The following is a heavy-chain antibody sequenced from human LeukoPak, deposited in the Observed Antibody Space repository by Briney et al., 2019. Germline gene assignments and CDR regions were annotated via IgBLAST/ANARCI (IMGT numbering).Heavy chain of an antibody. CDR2: FDPEDGET. V-gene: IGHV1-24*01. J-gene: IGHJ4*02. D-gene: IGHD6-19*01. CDR3: ATDIVAGISFDY. Sequence: ASVKVSCKVSGYTLTELSMHWVRQAPGKGLEWMGGFDPEDGETIYAQKFQGRVTMTEDTSTDTAYMELSSLRSEDTAVYYCATDIVAGISFDYWGQGTLVTVSS. CDR1: GYTLTELS.